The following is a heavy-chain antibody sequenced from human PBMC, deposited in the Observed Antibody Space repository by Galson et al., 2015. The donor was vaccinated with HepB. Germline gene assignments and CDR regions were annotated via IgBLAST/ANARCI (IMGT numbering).Heavy chain of an antibody. CDR2: ITNSGSSF. V-gene: IGHV3-48*02. CDR3: VRQNNQWFDY. Sequence: SLRLSCAAPGFIFNNYNMNWVRQAPGKGLEWVSYITNSGSSFYYAASVKGRFTVSRDNAKNSLSLHMGSLRDEDTAVYYCVRQNNQWFDYWGQGTLVTVSS. CDR1: GFIFNNYN. J-gene: IGHJ4*02. D-gene: IGHD1/OR15-1a*01.